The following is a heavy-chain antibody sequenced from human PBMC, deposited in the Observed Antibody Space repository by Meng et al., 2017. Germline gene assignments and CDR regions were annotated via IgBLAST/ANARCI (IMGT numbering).Heavy chain of an antibody. CDR3: ARGLTYYYDSSGYYFDY. V-gene: IGHV4-61*01. Sequence: GRREEAGPGLVRPSGTLSLTCTVSGGSVSSGSYYWSWIRQPPGKGLEWIGYIYYSGSTNYNPSLKSRVTISVDTSKNQFSLKLSSVTAADTAVYYCARGLTYYYDSSGYYFDYWGQGTLVTVSS. J-gene: IGHJ4*02. D-gene: IGHD3-22*01. CDR2: IYYSGST. CDR1: GGSVSSGSYY.